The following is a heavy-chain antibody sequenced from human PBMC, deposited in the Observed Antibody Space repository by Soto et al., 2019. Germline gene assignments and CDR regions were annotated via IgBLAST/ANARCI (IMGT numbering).Heavy chain of an antibody. Sequence: HPGGSLRLSCAASGFTFSSYGMHWVRQAPGKWLEWVAVISYDGSNKYYADSVKGRFTISRDNSKNTLYLQMNSLRAEDTAVYYCAKDLKDGSSTNYYYGMDVWGQGTTVTVSS. CDR1: GFTFSSYG. J-gene: IGHJ6*02. V-gene: IGHV3-30*18. CDR3: AKDLKDGSSTNYYYGMDV. D-gene: IGHD6-6*01. CDR2: ISYDGSNK.